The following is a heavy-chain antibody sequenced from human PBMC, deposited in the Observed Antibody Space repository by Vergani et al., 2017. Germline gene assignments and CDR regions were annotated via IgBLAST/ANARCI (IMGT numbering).Heavy chain of an antibody. CDR2: INPSGGST. J-gene: IGHJ6*02. CDR3: ARDKVDYGGNSQVHYYYGMDV. Sequence: QVQLVQSGAEVKKPGASVKVSCKASGYTFTGYYMHWVRQAPGQGLEWMGIINPSGGSTSYAQKFQGRVTMTRDTSTSTVYMGLSSLRSEDTAVYYCARDKVDYGGNSQVHYYYGMDVWGQGTTVTVSS. V-gene: IGHV1-46*03. CDR1: GYTFTGYY. D-gene: IGHD4-23*01.